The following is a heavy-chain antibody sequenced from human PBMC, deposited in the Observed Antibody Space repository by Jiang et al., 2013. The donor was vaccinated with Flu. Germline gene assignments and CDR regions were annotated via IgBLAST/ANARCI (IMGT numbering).Heavy chain of an antibody. CDR1: GVSISTYY. Sequence: SGPGLVKPSETLSLTCTVSGVSISTYYWSWIRQPPGKGLEWIGYAYYSGSTEYNPSLKSRVTISVDTSKNQFSLKVKSVTAADTAVYYCARDVGPDYWGQGTLVIVSS. D-gene: IGHD2-15*01. CDR2: AYYSGST. V-gene: IGHV4-59*12. CDR3: ARDVGPDY. J-gene: IGHJ4*02.